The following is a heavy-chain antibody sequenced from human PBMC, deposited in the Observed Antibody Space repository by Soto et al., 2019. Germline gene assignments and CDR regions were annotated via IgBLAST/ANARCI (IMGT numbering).Heavy chain of an antibody. CDR3: ARDRGITTDAFDL. Sequence: ASVKVSCKASGYTFTSYGISWVRQAPGQGLEWMGWINPSGGSTNYAQKFQGRVTMTRDRSTSTVYMELNSLRSEDTAVYYCARDRGITTDAFDLWGQGTMVTVSS. CDR1: GYTFTSYG. CDR2: INPSGGST. V-gene: IGHV1-46*01. D-gene: IGHD3-22*01. J-gene: IGHJ3*01.